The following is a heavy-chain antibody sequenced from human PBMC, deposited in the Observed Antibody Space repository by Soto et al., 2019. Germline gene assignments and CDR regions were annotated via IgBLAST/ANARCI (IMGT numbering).Heavy chain of an antibody. Sequence: GASVQVSCKASGSTFTDYYVHWVRQAHGQGLEWMGWINPKSGGTNYAQKFQGWVTMTRDTSIDTAYMELSRLKSDDAAVYYCARDPRPRNYDCWSDYTNNWFDPWGQGTLVTVSS. V-gene: IGHV1-2*04. CDR1: GSTFTDYY. CDR2: INPKSGGT. D-gene: IGHD3-3*01. J-gene: IGHJ5*02. CDR3: ARDPRPRNYDCWSDYTNNWFDP.